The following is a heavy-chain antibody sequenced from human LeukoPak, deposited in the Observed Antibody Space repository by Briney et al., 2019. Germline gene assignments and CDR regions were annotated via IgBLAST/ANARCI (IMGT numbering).Heavy chain of an antibody. D-gene: IGHD1-26*01. CDR1: GGTFSSYA. V-gene: IGHV1-69*13. CDR2: IIPIFGTA. CDR3: ARTVKVGAITPADFYYYGMDV. Sequence: EASVTVSCKASGGTFSSYAISWVRQAPGQGLEWMGGIIPIFGTANYAQKFQGRVTITADESTSTAFMELSSLRSEDTAVYYCARTVKVGAITPADFYYYGMDVWGQGTTVTVSS. J-gene: IGHJ6*02.